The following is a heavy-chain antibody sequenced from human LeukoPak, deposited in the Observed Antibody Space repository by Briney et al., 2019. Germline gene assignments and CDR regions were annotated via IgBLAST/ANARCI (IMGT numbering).Heavy chain of an antibody. Sequence: PSETLPLTCAVYGGSFSGYYWSWIRQPPGKGLEWIGEINHSGSTNYNPSLKSRVTISVDTSKNQLSLKLSSVTAADTAVYYCARGSDGYNGTQYYFDYWGQGTLVTVSS. CDR2: INHSGST. CDR1: GGSFSGYY. CDR3: ARGSDGYNGTQYYFDY. V-gene: IGHV4-34*01. J-gene: IGHJ4*02. D-gene: IGHD5-24*01.